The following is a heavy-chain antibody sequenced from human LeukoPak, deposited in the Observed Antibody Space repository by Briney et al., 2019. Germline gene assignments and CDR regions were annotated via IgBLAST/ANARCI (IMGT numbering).Heavy chain of an antibody. V-gene: IGHV3-74*01. CDR1: GFPFSSYW. J-gene: IGHJ6*03. Sequence: GGSLRLSCAASGFPFSSYWMHWVRQAPGKGLVWVSRINSDGSSTSYADSVKGRFTISRDNAKNTLYLQMNSLRAEDTAVYYCARAGIFGVVNYYYYMDVWGKGTTVTVSS. D-gene: IGHD3-3*01. CDR3: ARAGIFGVVNYYYYMDV. CDR2: INSDGSST.